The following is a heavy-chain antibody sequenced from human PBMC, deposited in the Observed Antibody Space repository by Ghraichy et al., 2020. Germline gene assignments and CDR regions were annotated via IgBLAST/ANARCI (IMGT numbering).Heavy chain of an antibody. J-gene: IGHJ6*02. D-gene: IGHD2-2*02. CDR3: AKIVVVPAAILVMDV. CDR1: GYTFTSYG. CDR2: ISAYNGNT. Sequence: ASVKVSCKASGYTFTSYGISWVRQAPGQGLEWMGWISAYNGNTNYAQKLQGRVTMTTDTSTSTAYMELRSLRSDDTAVYYCAKIVVVPAAILVMDVWGQGTTVTVSS. V-gene: IGHV1-18*01.